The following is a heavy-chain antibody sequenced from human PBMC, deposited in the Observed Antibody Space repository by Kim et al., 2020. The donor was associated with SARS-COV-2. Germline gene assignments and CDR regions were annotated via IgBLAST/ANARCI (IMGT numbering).Heavy chain of an antibody. V-gene: IGHV4-34*01. J-gene: IGHJ4*02. Sequence: SETLSPTCAVYGGSFSGYYWSWIRQPPGKGLEWIGEINHSGSTNYNPSLKSRVTISVDTSKNQFSLKLSSVTAADTAVYYCASADYDSVDYWGQGTLVTVSS. D-gene: IGHD3-10*01. CDR3: ASADYDSVDY. CDR1: GGSFSGYY. CDR2: INHSGST.